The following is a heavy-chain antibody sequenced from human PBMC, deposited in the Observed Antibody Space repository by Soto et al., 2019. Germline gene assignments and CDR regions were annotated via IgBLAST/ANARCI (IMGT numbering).Heavy chain of an antibody. V-gene: IGHV4-4*02. Sequence: QVQLQESGPGLMKPSWTLSLTCAVSGGSITSGNWWNWVRQPPGKGLEWIGEIYHSGSTNYNPSLKTRVTISVDKSKRHFSLRLTSVTAADTAVYYCARYGDYPYFDSWGQGTLITVSS. CDR3: ARYGDYPYFDS. CDR2: IYHSGST. J-gene: IGHJ4*02. CDR1: GGSITSGNW. D-gene: IGHD4-17*01.